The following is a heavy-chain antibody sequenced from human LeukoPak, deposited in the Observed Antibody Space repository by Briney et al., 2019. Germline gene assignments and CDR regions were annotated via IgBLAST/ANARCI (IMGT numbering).Heavy chain of an antibody. J-gene: IGHJ3*02. V-gene: IGHV4-39*01. CDR2: IYYSGST. D-gene: IGHD2-2*01. CDR3: ARPLGYCSSTSCYPYAFDI. CDR1: GGSFNSSSYF. Sequence: SETLSLTCTVSGGSFNSSSYFWGWIRQPPGKGLEWIVSIYYSGSTYYNPSLKSRVTIFADTSKNQFSLKLSSVTAADTAVYYCARPLGYCSSTSCYPYAFDIWGQGTMVTVSS.